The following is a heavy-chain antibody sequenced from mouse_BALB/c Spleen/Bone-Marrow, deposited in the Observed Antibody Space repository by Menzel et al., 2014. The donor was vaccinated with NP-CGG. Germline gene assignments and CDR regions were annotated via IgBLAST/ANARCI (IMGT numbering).Heavy chain of an antibody. J-gene: IGHJ1*01. CDR3: ASYYYGGYFDV. Sequence: LKQSGAELVKPGASVKLACTASGFHIKDTHIHWVKQRPEQALDWTGRIDPANGNTKYDPNFQGKATITADTSSNTPYLQLSSLPSEDAAVYYCASYYYGGYFDVWGAGPTVTVPS. CDR1: GFHIKDTH. D-gene: IGHD1-1*01. CDR2: IDPANGNT. V-gene: IGHV14-3*02.